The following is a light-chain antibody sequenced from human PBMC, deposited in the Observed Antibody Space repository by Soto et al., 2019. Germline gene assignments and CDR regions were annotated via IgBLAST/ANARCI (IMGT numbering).Light chain of an antibody. CDR3: QKYNSAPLT. CDR1: KGIGVY. CDR2: AAS. V-gene: IGKV1-27*01. Sequence: DIQMTQSPSSLSASFGDRVTITCRASKGIGVYLAWFQQKPGNAPKLLIYAASTLQSGVPSRFSGSGSGTDFTLTISGLQPEDVATYYCQKYNSAPLTFGGGTKVEIK. J-gene: IGKJ4*01.